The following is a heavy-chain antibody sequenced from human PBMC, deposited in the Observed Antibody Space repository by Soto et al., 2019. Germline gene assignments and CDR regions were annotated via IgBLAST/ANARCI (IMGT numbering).Heavy chain of an antibody. Sequence: TLRLSCTASGFTLSDHYMSWIRQAPGKGLEWIGYSSNSGSFTRYADSVKGRFSISRDNSKNTLYLQINSLRAEDTAIYYCEKALVGIAAHNDAFDIWGQGT. CDR3: EKALVGIAAHNDAFDI. D-gene: IGHD6-13*01. V-gene: IGHV3-11*05. CDR2: SSNSGSFT. J-gene: IGHJ3*02. CDR1: GFTLSDHY.